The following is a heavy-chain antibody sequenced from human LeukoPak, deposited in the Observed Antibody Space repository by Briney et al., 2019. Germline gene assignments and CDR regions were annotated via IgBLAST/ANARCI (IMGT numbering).Heavy chain of an antibody. J-gene: IGHJ6*04. CDR2: ISSSSSYI. D-gene: IGHD5-12*01. CDR1: GFTFRSYS. CDR3: ARGSADYSWYMDV. Sequence: PGGSLRLSCAASGFTFRSYSMNWVRQAPGKGLEWVSSISSSSSYIYYTDSVKGRFTISRDNAKNSLYLQMNSLRAEDTAVYYCARGSADYSWYMDVWGKGTTVTVSS. V-gene: IGHV3-21*01.